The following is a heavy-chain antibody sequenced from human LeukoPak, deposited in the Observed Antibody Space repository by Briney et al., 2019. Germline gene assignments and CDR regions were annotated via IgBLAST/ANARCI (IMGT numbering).Heavy chain of an antibody. V-gene: IGHV3-21*01. CDR1: GFTFNTYT. CDR3: AREDYYDSSGYYSY. D-gene: IGHD3-22*01. J-gene: IGHJ4*02. Sequence: GGSLRLSCAASGFTFNTYTMNWVRQAPGKGLEWVSYISSSGRYIYYADSVKGRFTISRDNAKNSLYLQMNSLRAEDTAVYYCAREDYYDSSGYYSYWGQGTLVTVSS. CDR2: ISSSGRYI.